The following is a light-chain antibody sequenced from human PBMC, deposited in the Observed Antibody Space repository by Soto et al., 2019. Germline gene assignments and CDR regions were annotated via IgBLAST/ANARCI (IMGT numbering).Light chain of an antibody. V-gene: IGKV3-20*01. Sequence: EIVMTQSPATLSVSPGGRATLSCRASQSVMSNLAWYQQKPGQVPSLLIYGASSRATGIPDRFSGSGSGTDFTLTISRLEPEDFAVYYCQQYGSSPTFGQGTKVDIK. J-gene: IGKJ1*01. CDR3: QQYGSSPT. CDR1: QSVMSN. CDR2: GAS.